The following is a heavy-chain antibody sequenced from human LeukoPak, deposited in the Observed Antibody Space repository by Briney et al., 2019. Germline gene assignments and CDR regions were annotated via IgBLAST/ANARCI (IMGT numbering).Heavy chain of an antibody. CDR2: IYSGGST. CDR3: ARVLLREYFDY. D-gene: IGHD2-21*02. V-gene: IGHV3-23*03. Sequence: PGGSLRLSCAASGFTFSSYAMSWVRQAPGKGLEWVSVIYSGGSTYYADSVKGRFTISRDNSKNTLYLQMNSLRAEDTAIYYCARVLLREYFDYWGQGTLVTVSS. J-gene: IGHJ4*02. CDR1: GFTFSSYA.